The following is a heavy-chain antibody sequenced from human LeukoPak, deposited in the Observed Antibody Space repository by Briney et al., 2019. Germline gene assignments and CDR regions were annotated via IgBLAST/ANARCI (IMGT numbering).Heavy chain of an antibody. V-gene: IGHV4-59*01. J-gene: IGHJ3*02. CDR1: GGSISSYY. CDR2: IYYSGST. D-gene: IGHD2-15*01. CDR3: ASSLGYCSGGSCPSDAFDI. Sequence: SETLSLTCTVSGGSISSYYWSWIRQPPGKGLEWIGYIYYSGSTNYNPSLKSRVTISVKTSKNQFSLKLSSVTAADTAVYYCASSLGYCSGGSCPSDAFDIWGQGTMVTVSS.